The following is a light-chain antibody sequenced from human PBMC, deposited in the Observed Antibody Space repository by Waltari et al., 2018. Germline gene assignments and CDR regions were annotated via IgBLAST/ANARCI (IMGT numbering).Light chain of an antibody. Sequence: QSALTQPASVSGSPGQSITISCTGTSSDIGSYNLVSWYQQHPGKAPKPLIYEVTQRPSGVSNRFSGSKSGNPASLTISGLQAEDEADYYCCSNAGTDALFGGGTKLTVL. CDR1: SSDIGSYNL. J-gene: IGLJ3*02. V-gene: IGLV2-23*02. CDR3: CSNAGTDAL. CDR2: EVT.